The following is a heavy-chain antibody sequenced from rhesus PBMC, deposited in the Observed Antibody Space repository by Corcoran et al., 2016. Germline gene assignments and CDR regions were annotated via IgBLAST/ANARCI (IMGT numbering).Heavy chain of an antibody. CDR1: GFNCGRSG. CDR3: AKEGCSSTYCSLDY. Sequence: EVPLVETGGGLVQPVGSRRLSCAASGFNCGRSGMRCVRPAPGKGLEMFSCIHYTGCRTYYADTVKGRFTISRDNSKNTLSLQMNILRAEDTAVYYCAKEGCSSTYCSLDYWGQGVLVTVSS. V-gene: IGHV3S5*01. D-gene: IGHD2-15*01. J-gene: IGHJ4*01. CDR2: IHYTGCRT.